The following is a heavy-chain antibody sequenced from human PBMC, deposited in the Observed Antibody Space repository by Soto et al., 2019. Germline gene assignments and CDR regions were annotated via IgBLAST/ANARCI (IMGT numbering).Heavy chain of an antibody. CDR1: GFTFSSYL. J-gene: IGHJ6*02. V-gene: IGHV3-7*01. CDR3: ARHHYDFWSGYWQGMDV. D-gene: IGHD3-3*01. Sequence: GGSRRLSCAASGFTFSSYLMSWVRQAPGKGLEWVANIKQDGSEKYYVDPVKGRFTISRDNAKNSLYLQMNSLRAEDTAVYYCARHHYDFWSGYWQGMDVWGQGTTVTVSS. CDR2: IKQDGSEK.